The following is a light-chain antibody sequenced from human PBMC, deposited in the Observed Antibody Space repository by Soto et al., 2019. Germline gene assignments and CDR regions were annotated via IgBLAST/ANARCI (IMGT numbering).Light chain of an antibody. J-gene: IGKJ4*01. CDR1: QGISNY. V-gene: IGKV1-27*01. CDR3: QKYNSAPLT. Sequence: DIQMTQSPSTLSASVGDRVTITCPASQGISNYLAWYQQKPGKVPKLLIYAASTLQSGVPSRFSGSGSGTDCTLTISSLQAEDFATYYCQKYNSAPLTLGGGTKVDIK. CDR2: AAS.